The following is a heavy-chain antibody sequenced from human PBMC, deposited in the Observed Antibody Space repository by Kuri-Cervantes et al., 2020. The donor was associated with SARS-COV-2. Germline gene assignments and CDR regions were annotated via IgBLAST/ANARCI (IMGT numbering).Heavy chain of an antibody. CDR3: ARERGTSYYYYYMDV. Sequence: ASVKVSCKASGYTFTSYGISWVRQAPGQGLEWMRWISAYNGNTNYAQKLQGRVTMTTDTSTSTAYMELRSLRSDDTAVYYCARERGTSYYYYYMDVWGKGTTVTVSS. CDR2: ISAYNGNT. D-gene: IGHD1-7*01. V-gene: IGHV1-18*01. J-gene: IGHJ6*03. CDR1: GYTFTSYG.